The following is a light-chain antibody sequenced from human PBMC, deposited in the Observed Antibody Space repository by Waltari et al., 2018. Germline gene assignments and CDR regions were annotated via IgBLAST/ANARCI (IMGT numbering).Light chain of an antibody. CDR2: GAS. Sequence: DIQMTQSPSTLSASVGDTVIISCRASQSITTSLALYQQKPGKGPDVLIYGASNFESGVPSRFSGSGSGTEFTLTISSLQPDDFATYYCQQYKSYKTFGQGTRVEIK. CDR1: QSITTS. J-gene: IGKJ1*01. CDR3: QQYKSYKT. V-gene: IGKV1-5*03.